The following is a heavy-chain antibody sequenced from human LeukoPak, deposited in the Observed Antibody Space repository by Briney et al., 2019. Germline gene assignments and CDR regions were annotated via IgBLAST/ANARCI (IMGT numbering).Heavy chain of an antibody. CDR1: GFSFSNSA. D-gene: IGHD5-24*01. CDR2: IVVGSGNT. CDR3: AADNQQITV. Sequence: SAKVSCKTSGFSFSNSAMQWVRQARGQRLEWIGWIVVGSGNTNYAKKFQERVTMTRDMSTSTAYMELSSLKSEDTAVYYCAADNQQITVWGQGTLVTVSS. V-gene: IGHV1-58*02. J-gene: IGHJ4*02.